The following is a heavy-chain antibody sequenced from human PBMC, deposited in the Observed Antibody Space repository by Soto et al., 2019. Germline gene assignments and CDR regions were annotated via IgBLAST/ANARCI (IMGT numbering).Heavy chain of an antibody. CDR2: IYTSGST. Sequence: SETLALTCTVSGGSISIYYWGGIRQPAGKGLEWIGRIYTSGSTNYNPSLKSRVTMSVDTSKDQFSLKLSSVTAADPAVYYCARVEGWFDPWGQGTLVTVSS. CDR1: GGSISIYY. CDR3: ARVEGWFDP. J-gene: IGHJ5*02. V-gene: IGHV4-4*07.